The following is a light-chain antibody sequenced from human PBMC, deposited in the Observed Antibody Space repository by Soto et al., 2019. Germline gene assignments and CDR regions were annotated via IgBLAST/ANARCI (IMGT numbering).Light chain of an antibody. CDR1: QSILFSSNNKNY. CDR2: WAS. Sequence: DIVMTQSPDSLAVSLGERATINCKSSQSILFSSNNKNYLTWYQQKPGQPPKPLIYWASTRESGVPDRFSGSGSGTDFPLTICSLQAEDVAVYYCQQYYSTPVTFGGGTKVEIK. V-gene: IGKV4-1*01. CDR3: QQYYSTPVT. J-gene: IGKJ4*01.